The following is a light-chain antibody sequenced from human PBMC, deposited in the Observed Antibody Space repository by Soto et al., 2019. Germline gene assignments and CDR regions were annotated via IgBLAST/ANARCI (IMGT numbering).Light chain of an antibody. J-gene: IGLJ1*01. Sequence: QSALTQPPSVSGAPGQRVTISCTGSSSNIGADYDVHWYQHLPGRAPKLLIYGNTNRPSGVPDRFSGSRSGTSASLAITGLQAEDEDDYYCQSYDNTMSGYVFGTGTKVTVL. CDR1: SSNIGADYD. CDR3: QSYDNTMSGYV. CDR2: GNT. V-gene: IGLV1-40*01.